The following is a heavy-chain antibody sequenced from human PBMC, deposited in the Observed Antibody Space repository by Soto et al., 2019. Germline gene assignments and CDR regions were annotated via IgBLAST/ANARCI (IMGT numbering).Heavy chain of an antibody. V-gene: IGHV4-59*01. CDR1: GGSISSYY. Sequence: SETLSLTCTVSVSGGSISSYYWSWIRQPPGKGPEWIGYVSHTGSTNYNPSLNSRVTISIDTSKNQFSLKLNSVTAADTAVYYCVTCPLGGWSGFFDFWGQGTLVT. CDR2: VSHTGST. D-gene: IGHD2-15*01. J-gene: IGHJ4*03. CDR3: VTCPLGGWSGFFDF.